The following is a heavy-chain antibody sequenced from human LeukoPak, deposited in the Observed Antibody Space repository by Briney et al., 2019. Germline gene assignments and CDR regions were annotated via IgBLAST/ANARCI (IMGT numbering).Heavy chain of an antibody. V-gene: IGHV3-48*01. J-gene: IGHJ6*03. Sequence: PGGSLRLSCAASGFTFSSYSMNWVRQAPGKGLEWVSYISSSSSTIYYADSVKGRFTISRDNAKNSLYLQMNSLRAEDTAVYYCASTNELLSRYYYYMDVWGKGTTVTVSS. CDR3: ASTNELLSRYYYYMDV. CDR1: GFTFSSYS. CDR2: ISSSSSTI. D-gene: IGHD2-2*01.